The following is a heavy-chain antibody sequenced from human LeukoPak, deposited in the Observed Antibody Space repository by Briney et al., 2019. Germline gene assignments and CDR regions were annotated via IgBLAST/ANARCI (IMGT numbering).Heavy chain of an antibody. J-gene: IGHJ1*01. CDR2: IIPIFGTA. Sequence: SVKVSCKASGGTFTNYAISWVRQAPGQGLEWMGAIIPIFGTANYAQKFQGRVTITADESTSTAYMELSSLRSEDTAVYYCARILSSSWYEYFHHWGQGTLVTVSS. CDR3: ARILSSSWYEYFHH. CDR1: GGTFTNYA. D-gene: IGHD6-19*01. V-gene: IGHV1-69*13.